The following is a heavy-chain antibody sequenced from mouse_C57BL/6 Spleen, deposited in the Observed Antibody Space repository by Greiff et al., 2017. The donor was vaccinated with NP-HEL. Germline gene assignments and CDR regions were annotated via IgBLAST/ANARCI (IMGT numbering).Heavy chain of an antibody. CDR2: INYDGSST. Sequence: DVQLVESEGGLVQPGSSMKLSCTASGFTFSDYYMAWVRQVPEKGLEWVANINYDGSSTYYLDSLKSRFIISRDNAKNILYLQMSSLKSEDTATYYCARAVMDYWGQGTSVTVSS. J-gene: IGHJ4*01. V-gene: IGHV5-16*01. CDR3: ARAVMDY. CDR1: GFTFSDYY. D-gene: IGHD1-1*01.